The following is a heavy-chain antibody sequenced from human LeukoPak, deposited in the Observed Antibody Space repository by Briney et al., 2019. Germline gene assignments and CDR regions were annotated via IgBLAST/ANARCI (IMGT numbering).Heavy chain of an antibody. CDR2: ISSSSSTI. CDR3: ARDRSRYLEWLLSPQDY. D-gene: IGHD3-3*01. V-gene: IGHV3-48*01. J-gene: IGHJ4*02. CDR1: GFTFSSYI. Sequence: GGSLRLSCAASGFTFSSYILNWVRQAPGKGLEWVSYISSSSSTIYYADSVKGRFTISRDNARKSVYLQMNSLRAEDTAVYYCARDRSRYLEWLLSPQDYWGQGTLVTVSS.